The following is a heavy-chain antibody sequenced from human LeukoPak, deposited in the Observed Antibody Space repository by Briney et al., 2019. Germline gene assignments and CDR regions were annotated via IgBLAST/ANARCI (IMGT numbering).Heavy chain of an antibody. J-gene: IGHJ4*02. CDR3: ARDPTIFYYFDY. V-gene: IGHV3-21*01. CDR2: ISSSSSYI. CDR1: GFTFSSYS. Sequence: PGGSLRLSCAASGFTFSSYSMNWVRQAPGKGLEWVSSISSSSSYIYYADSVKGRFTISRDNAKNSLYLQMNSLRAEDTAVYYCARDPTIFYYFDYWGQGTLVTVSS.